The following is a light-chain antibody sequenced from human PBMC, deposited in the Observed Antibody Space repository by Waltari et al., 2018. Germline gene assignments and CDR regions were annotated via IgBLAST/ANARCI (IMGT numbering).Light chain of an antibody. CDR1: QPIRTPS. CDR3: QQYDISPLT. Sequence: EIVLTPSPGTLSLSPGEGATLSCRTSQPIRTPSLAWYQQKPGQAPTLLIHCASSRATGVPDRFTGSGAGTDFSLTISSLEPEDCATYYCQQYDISPLTFGGGTKVEIK. CDR2: CAS. V-gene: IGKV3-20*01. J-gene: IGKJ4*01.